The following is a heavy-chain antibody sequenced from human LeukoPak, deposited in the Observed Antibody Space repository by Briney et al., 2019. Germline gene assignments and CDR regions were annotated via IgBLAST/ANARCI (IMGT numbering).Heavy chain of an antibody. J-gene: IGHJ4*02. D-gene: IGHD1-26*01. V-gene: IGHV1-46*01. Sequence: GASVKVSCKASGYTFTSYYMHWVRQAPGQGLEWMGIINPSGGSTNYAQKLQGRVTMTTDTSTSTAYMELRSLRSDDTAVYYCARDRPGIVGATMVDYWGQGTLVTVSS. CDR1: GYTFTSYY. CDR3: ARDRPGIVGATMVDY. CDR2: INPSGGST.